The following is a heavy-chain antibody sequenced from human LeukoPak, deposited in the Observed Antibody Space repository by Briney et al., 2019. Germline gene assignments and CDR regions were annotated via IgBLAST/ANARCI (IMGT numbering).Heavy chain of an antibody. Sequence: PGGSLRLSCAASGFTFSSNYMSWVRQAPGKGLEWVSVIYSGGSTYYADSVKGRFTISRDNSKNTLYLQMNSLRAEDTAVYYCARDNAPIHWFDHWGQGTLVTVSS. CDR1: GFTFSSNY. CDR3: ARDNAPIHWFDH. D-gene: IGHD2-2*01. J-gene: IGHJ5*02. V-gene: IGHV3-66*01. CDR2: IYSGGST.